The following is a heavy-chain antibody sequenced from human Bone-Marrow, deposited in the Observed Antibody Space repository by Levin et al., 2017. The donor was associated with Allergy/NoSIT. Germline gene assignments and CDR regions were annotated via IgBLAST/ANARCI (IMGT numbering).Heavy chain of an antibody. CDR1: GYSFTSYW. D-gene: IGHD4/OR15-4a*01. Sequence: SGGSLRLSCKGSGYSFTSYWISWVRQMPGKGLEWMGRIDPSDSYTNYSPSFQGHVTISADKSISTAYLQWSSLKASDTAMYYCARRTYGGHYTYHAYFDYWGQGTLVTVSS. J-gene: IGHJ4*02. CDR2: IDPSDSYT. V-gene: IGHV5-10-1*01. CDR3: ARRTYGGHYTYHAYFDY.